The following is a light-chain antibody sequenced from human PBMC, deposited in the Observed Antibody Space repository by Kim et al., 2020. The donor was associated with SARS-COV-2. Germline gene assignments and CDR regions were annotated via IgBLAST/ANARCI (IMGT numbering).Light chain of an antibody. V-gene: IGKV1-39*01. CDR2: AAS. Sequence: SASVGDRVTITCRASQSISSYLNWYQQKPGKAPKLLIYAASSLQSGVPSRFSGSGSGTDFPLTISSLQPEDFATYYCQQSYSTPYTFGQGTKLEI. J-gene: IGKJ2*01. CDR1: QSISSY. CDR3: QQSYSTPYT.